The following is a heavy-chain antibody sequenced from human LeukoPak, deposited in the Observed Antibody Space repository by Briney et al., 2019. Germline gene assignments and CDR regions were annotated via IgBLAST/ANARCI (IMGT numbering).Heavy chain of an antibody. Sequence: GGSLRLSCAASGFTFSSYSMNWVRQAPGKGLEWVAHISSSSSTIYYADSVKGRFTISRDNAKNSLYLQMNTLRAEDTAVYYCATEPSAMVIGQWGQGTLVTVSS. CDR1: GFTFSSYS. V-gene: IGHV3-48*04. D-gene: IGHD5-18*01. CDR2: ISSSSSTI. CDR3: ATEPSAMVIGQ. J-gene: IGHJ4*02.